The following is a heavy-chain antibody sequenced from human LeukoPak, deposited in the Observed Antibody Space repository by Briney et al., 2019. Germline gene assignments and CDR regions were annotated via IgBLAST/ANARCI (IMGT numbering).Heavy chain of an antibody. Sequence: ASVKVSCKASGYTFTGYYMHWVRQPPGQGLELMGWINPNSGGTNYAQKFQGRVTMTRDTSISTAYMELSRLRSDDTAVYYCARGGDIVVVPAAEDWFDPWGQGTLVTVSS. CDR2: INPNSGGT. V-gene: IGHV1-2*02. CDR1: GYTFTGYY. CDR3: ARGGDIVVVPAAEDWFDP. J-gene: IGHJ5*02. D-gene: IGHD2-2*01.